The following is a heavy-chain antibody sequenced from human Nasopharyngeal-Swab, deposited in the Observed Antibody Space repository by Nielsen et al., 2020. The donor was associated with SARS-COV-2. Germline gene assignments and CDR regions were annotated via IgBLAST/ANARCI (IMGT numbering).Heavy chain of an antibody. V-gene: IGHV4-34*01. CDR2: INHSGST. J-gene: IGHJ6*03. Sequence: SETLSLTCAVYGGSFSAYYWGWIRQPPGKGLEWIAEINHSGSTNSNPSLKSRVTLSVDTSMNQVSLEVSSVTAADTAVYYCARGLSGIVPAPILGLGPYYYYYYMDVWGKGTTVTVSS. CDR1: GGSFSAYY. D-gene: IGHD2-2*01. CDR3: ARGLSGIVPAPILGLGPYYYYYYMDV.